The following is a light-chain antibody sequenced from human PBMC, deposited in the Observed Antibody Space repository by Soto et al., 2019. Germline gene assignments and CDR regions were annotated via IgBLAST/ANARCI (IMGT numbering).Light chain of an antibody. CDR3: YSYIDNIS. Sequence: QSALTQPASVSGSPGQSITISCTGTSSDVGRHKFVSWYQQHPGKAPELLIYEVSKRPSGVSNRFSGSKSGNTASLTISGLHAEDEADYYCYSYIDNISFGGGTQLTVL. CDR2: EVS. J-gene: IGLJ7*01. CDR1: SSDVGRHKF. V-gene: IGLV2-23*02.